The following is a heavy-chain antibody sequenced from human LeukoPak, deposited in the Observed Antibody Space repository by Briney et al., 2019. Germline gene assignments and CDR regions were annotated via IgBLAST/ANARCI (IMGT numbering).Heavy chain of an antibody. CDR1: GFTFSDYY. V-gene: IGHV3-11*04. D-gene: IGHD2-2*01. CDR2: ISSSGSTI. CDR3: ARVGEYCSSTSCFGGKYYYYYMDV. Sequence: GGSLRLSCAASGFTFSDYYMSWIRQAPGKGLEWVSYISSSGSTIYYAHSVKGRFTIARDNAKNSLYLQRNSMRAEDTAVYYCARVGEYCSSTSCFGGKYYYYYMDVWGKGTTVTVSS. J-gene: IGHJ6*03.